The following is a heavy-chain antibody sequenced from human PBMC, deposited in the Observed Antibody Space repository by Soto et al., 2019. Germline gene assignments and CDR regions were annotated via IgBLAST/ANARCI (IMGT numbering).Heavy chain of an antibody. V-gene: IGHV5-10-1*01. CDR2: IDPSDSYT. Sequence: GESLKISCKGSGYSFTSYWISWVRQMPGKGLEWMGRIDPSDSYTNYSPSFQGHVTISADKSISTAYLQWSSLEASDTAMYYCARSGSSWSFYYYGMDVWGQGTTVTVSS. J-gene: IGHJ6*02. CDR1: GYSFTSYW. D-gene: IGHD6-13*01. CDR3: ARSGSSWSFYYYGMDV.